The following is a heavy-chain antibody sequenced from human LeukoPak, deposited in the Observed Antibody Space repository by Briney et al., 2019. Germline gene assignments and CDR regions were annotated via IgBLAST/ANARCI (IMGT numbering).Heavy chain of an antibody. CDR3: ARAPAGCGGTCAFDY. J-gene: IGHJ4*02. D-gene: IGHD2-15*01. V-gene: IGHV4-4*07. CDR2: IYADGST. Sequence: PSETLSLTCSVFGGSISSSFWSWIRQPAGKGLEWIGRIYADGSTNYNPSLKSRITLSLDTPGNQVSLRLTSVTAADTAVYFCARAPAGCGGTCAFDYWGQGTQVTVSS. CDR1: GGSISSSF.